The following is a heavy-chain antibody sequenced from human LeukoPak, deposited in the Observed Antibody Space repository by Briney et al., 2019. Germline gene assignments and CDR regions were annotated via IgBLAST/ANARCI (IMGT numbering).Heavy chain of an antibody. CDR3: ANPVTGGFDP. D-gene: IGHD3-10*01. V-gene: IGHV3-23*01. J-gene: IGHJ5*02. CDR2: ISGSGGST. CDR1: GFTFSSYA. Sequence: PGGSLRLSCAASGFTFSSYAMSWVRQAPGKGLEWVSAISGSGGSTYYADSVKGRFTISRDNSTNTLYLQMNSLRPEDTAVYYCANPVTGGFDPWGQGTLVTVSS.